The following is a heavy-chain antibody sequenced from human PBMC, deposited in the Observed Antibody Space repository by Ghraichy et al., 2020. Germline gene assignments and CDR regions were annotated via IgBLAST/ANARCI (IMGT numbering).Heavy chain of an antibody. V-gene: IGHV3-23*01. J-gene: IGHJ5*02. CDR2: MNSFADNP. D-gene: IGHD1-14*01. CDR1: GFTFSDFG. CDR3: AKKVPDHVAFDP. Sequence: GGSLRLSCKGSGFTFSDFGMNWVRQAPGKGLEWVSGMNSFADNPQYADSVKGRFVISRDNFKRTMYLDMNSLKVEDTAMYYCAKKVPDHVAFDPWGQGTLVTVSS.